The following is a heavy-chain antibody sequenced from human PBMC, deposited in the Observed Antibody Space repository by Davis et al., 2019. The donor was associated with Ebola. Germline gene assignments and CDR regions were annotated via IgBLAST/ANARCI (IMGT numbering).Heavy chain of an antibody. CDR2: INHSGST. CDR3: ARDHPYGDYSYYYYYGMDF. Sequence: SETLSLTCAVSGGSMSSNNWWSWVRQSPAKGLEWIGEINHSGSTNYNPSLKSRVTISVDRSKNQFTLEVNSLTAADTAVYYCARDHPYGDYSYYYYYGMDFWGKGTTVTVSS. V-gene: IGHV4-4*02. CDR1: GGSMSSNNW. D-gene: IGHD4-17*01. J-gene: IGHJ6*04.